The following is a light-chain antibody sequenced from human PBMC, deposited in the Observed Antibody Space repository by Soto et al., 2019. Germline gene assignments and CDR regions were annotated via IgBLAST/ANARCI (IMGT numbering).Light chain of an antibody. V-gene: IGLV2-14*01. CDR3: TSYTSINTVV. Sequence: QSALTQPASVSGSPGQSITISCTGTSSDVGGYDYVSWYQQHPGKAPKLMIYEVSNRPSGVSSRFSGSKSGNTASLTISGLQAEDEADYYCTSYTSINTVVFGGGTKLTVL. CDR1: SSDVGGYDY. J-gene: IGLJ2*01. CDR2: EVS.